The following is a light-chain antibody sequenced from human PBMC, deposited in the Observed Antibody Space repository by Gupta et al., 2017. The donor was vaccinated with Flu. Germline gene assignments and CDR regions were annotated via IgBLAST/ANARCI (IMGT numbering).Light chain of an antibody. CDR2: WSS. J-gene: IGKJ1*01. CDR3: QQYDTTPWT. V-gene: IGKV4-1*01. Sequence: SLGDRATINCKSIQSVLNNSNNKNYLAWYQQKPGQPPKLLIYWSSTREAGVPDRFSGSGSGTDFTLTISILHAEDVAVYYCQQYDTTPWTFGQGTKVEIK. CDR1: QSVLNNSNNKNY.